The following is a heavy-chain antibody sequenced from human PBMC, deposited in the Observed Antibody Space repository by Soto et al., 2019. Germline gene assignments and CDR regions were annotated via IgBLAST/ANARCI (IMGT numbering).Heavy chain of an antibody. V-gene: IGHV3-30-3*01. J-gene: IGHJ4*02. D-gene: IGHD2-21*01. CDR3: ASQKKRALWLFDF. CDR2: ISSDVNYK. Sequence: QVQLVESGGGVVQPGRSLRLSCAASGFTFSSYALHWVRQAPGKGLDWVAVISSDVNYKYYADSVKGRFTISRHNSNNTPYLQMNSLRAEDTAVYYCASQKKRALWLFDFWCQGTLSTVSS. CDR1: GFTFSSYA.